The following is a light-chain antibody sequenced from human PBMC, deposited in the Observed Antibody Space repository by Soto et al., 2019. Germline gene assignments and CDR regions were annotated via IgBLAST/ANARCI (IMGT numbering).Light chain of an antibody. J-gene: IGKJ1*01. CDR2: GAS. CDR3: QQYDGSPWT. V-gene: IGKV3-20*01. Sequence: EIVLTQSPGTLSLSPGERATLSCRASQSISSSYLAWYQQKPGQTPRLLIFGASNRATGIPDRFSGSGSGTDFTLTIRRLESEDFAVYYCQQYDGSPWTAGQGTKVEFK. CDR1: QSISSSY.